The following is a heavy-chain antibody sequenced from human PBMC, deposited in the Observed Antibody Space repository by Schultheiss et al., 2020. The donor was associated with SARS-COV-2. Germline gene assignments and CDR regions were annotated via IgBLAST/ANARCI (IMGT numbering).Heavy chain of an antibody. CDR2: ISYDGSNK. Sequence: GGSLRLSCAASGFTFSSYGMHWVRQAPGKGLEWVAVISYDGSNKYYADSVKGRFTISRDNSKNTLYLQMNSLRAEDTAVYYCGRLVRTTVTENFDYWGQGTLVTVSS. V-gene: IGHV3-30*03. D-gene: IGHD4-17*01. CDR3: GRLVRTTVTENFDY. J-gene: IGHJ4*02. CDR1: GFTFSSYG.